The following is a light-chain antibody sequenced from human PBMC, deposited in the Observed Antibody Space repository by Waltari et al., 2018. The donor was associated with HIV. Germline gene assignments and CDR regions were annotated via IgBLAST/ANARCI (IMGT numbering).Light chain of an antibody. CDR2: KAS. CDR3: QQYNSYSWT. J-gene: IGKJ1*01. Sequence: DIQMTQSPSTLSASVGDRVTITCRASQSISSWLAWYQQESGKAPKLLIYKASSLKSGVPSRFSGSGSGTEFTLTINSLQPDDFATYYCQQYNSYSWTFGQGTKVEIK. CDR1: QSISSW. V-gene: IGKV1-5*03.